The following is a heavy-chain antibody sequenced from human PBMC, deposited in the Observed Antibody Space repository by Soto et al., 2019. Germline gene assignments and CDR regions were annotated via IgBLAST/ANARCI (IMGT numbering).Heavy chain of an antibody. CDR3: AREDYGDYVGYYGMDV. D-gene: IGHD4-17*01. V-gene: IGHV4-59*01. Sequence: SETLSLTCTVSGGPISSYYWSWIRQPPGKGLEWIGYIYYSGSTNYNPSLKSRVTISVDTSKNQFSLKLSSVTAADTAVYYCAREDYGDYVGYYGMDVWGQGTTVTVSS. CDR2: IYYSGST. J-gene: IGHJ6*02. CDR1: GGPISSYY.